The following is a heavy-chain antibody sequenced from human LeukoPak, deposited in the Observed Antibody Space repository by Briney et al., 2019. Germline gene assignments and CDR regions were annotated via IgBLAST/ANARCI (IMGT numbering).Heavy chain of an antibody. CDR3: ARDSGYNVNDHDVNAFDI. J-gene: IGHJ3*02. V-gene: IGHV4-59*12. CDR2: IYYSGST. Sequence: SETLSLTCTVSGGSISSYYWSWIRQPPGKGLEWIGYIYYSGSTNYNPSLKSRVTISVATSKNHFPLRLSSVTAADTALYSCARDSGYNVNDHDVNAFDIWGQGTMVAISS. CDR1: GGSISSYY. D-gene: IGHD5-24*01.